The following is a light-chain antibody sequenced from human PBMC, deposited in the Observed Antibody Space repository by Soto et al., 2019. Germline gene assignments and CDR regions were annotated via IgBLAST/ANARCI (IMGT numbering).Light chain of an antibody. Sequence: DIQMTQSPSSLSASVGDRVTITCRASQSISSYLNWYQQKPGKAPKLLIYAASSLQSGFPSRFSGSRSGTDYTLTISRLQPEEFATYCCQHCYSTPNTFGQGTQLQIK. CDR2: AAS. J-gene: IGKJ2*01. V-gene: IGKV1-39*01. CDR1: QSISSY. CDR3: QHCYSTPNT.